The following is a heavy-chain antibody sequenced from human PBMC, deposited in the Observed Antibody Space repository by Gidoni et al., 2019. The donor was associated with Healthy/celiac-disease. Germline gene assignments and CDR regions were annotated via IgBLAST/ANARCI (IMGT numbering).Heavy chain of an antibody. D-gene: IGHD2-15*01. Sequence: EVQLLESGGGLVQPGGSLRLSCAASGFTFSRHAMGWVRQAPGKGLEWVSAISGSGGSTYYADSVKGRFTISRDNSKNTLYLQMNSLRAEDTAVYYCAKGGGSSRFDYWGQGTLVTVSS. CDR3: AKGGGSSRFDY. V-gene: IGHV3-23*01. CDR1: GFTFSRHA. J-gene: IGHJ4*02. CDR2: ISGSGGST.